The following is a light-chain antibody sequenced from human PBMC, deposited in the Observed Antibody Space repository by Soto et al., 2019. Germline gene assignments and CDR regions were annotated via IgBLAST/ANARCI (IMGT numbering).Light chain of an antibody. V-gene: IGLV2-14*01. Sequence: QSALTQPASVSGSPGQSITISCTGTSNDVGGYNFVSWYQQHPGKAPKVMISEVSNRPSGVSIRFSGSKSGNTASLTISGLQAEDDADYYCTSHRKNSPLPYVFGTGTKVTVL. J-gene: IGLJ1*01. CDR2: EVS. CDR3: TSHRKNSPLPYV. CDR1: SNDVGGYNF.